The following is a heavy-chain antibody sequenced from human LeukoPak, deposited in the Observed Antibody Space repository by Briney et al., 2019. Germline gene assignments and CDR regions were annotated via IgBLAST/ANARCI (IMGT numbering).Heavy chain of an antibody. CDR2: ISGHNGNT. CDR1: GYTFTSYG. Sequence: ASVKVSCKASGYTFTSYGISWVRQAPGQGLEWMGWISGHNGNTNYAQNLQGRVTMTTDTSTSTVYMELRSLRSDDTAVYYCARDSGIVVVTTLDYWGQGTLVTVSS. J-gene: IGHJ4*02. D-gene: IGHD3-22*01. V-gene: IGHV1-18*01. CDR3: ARDSGIVVVTTLDY.